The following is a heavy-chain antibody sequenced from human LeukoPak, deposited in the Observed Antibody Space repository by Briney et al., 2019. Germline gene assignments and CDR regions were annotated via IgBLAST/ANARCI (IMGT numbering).Heavy chain of an antibody. CDR3: ARLGGSGSYYSSYYYYMDV. CDR1: GYTFTSYG. CDR2: ISAYNGNT. D-gene: IGHD3-10*01. J-gene: IGHJ6*03. Sequence: RASVKVSCKASGYTFTSYGISWVRQAPGQGLEWMGWISAYNGNTNYAQKLQGRVTMTTDTSTSTAYMELRSLRSDGTAVYYCARLGGSGSYYSSYYYYMDVWGKGTTVTVSS. V-gene: IGHV1-18*01.